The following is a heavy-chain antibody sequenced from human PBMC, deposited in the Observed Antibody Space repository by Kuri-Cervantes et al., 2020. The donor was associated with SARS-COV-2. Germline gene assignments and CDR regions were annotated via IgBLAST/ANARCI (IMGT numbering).Heavy chain of an antibody. D-gene: IGHD3-3*01. J-gene: IGHJ4*02. CDR2: IYYSGST. Sequence: SETLSLTCTVSGSSVSSPNYWGWLRQPPGKGLEWIGSIYYSGSTYYNPSLKSRVTISVDTSKNQFSLKLSSVTAADTAVYYCARVKTIFGVAPFDYWGQGTLVTVSS. CDR3: ARVKTIFGVAPFDY. CDR1: GSSVSSPNY. V-gene: IGHV4-38-2*02.